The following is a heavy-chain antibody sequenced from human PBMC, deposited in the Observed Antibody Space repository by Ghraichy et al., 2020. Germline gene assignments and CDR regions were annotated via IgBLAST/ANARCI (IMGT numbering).Heavy chain of an antibody. CDR1: GFTFSSYA. D-gene: IGHD2-15*01. Sequence: GESLNISCAASGFTFSSYAMSWVRQAPGKGLEWVSTVGGSGGSTYYADSVKGRFTISRDNSKNTLYLQMNSLRAEDTAVYYCAKSGPVVFVAAPYYYYGMDVWGLGTTVTVSS. V-gene: IGHV3-23*01. J-gene: IGHJ6*02. CDR2: VGGSGGST. CDR3: AKSGPVVFVAAPYYYYGMDV.